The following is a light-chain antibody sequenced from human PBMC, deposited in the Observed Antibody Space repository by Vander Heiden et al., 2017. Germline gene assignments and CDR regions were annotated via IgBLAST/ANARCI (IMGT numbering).Light chain of an antibody. CDR2: EDN. Sequence: NFMLTQPHPVSESPGKTVTIPCTRSSGSIASNYVQWYQQRPGSSPTTVIYEDNQRPSGVPDRFSGSIDSSSNSASLTISGLKTEDEADYYCQSYDSSYWVFGGGTKLTVL. V-gene: IGLV6-57*01. J-gene: IGLJ3*02. CDR1: SGSIASNY. CDR3: QSYDSSYWV.